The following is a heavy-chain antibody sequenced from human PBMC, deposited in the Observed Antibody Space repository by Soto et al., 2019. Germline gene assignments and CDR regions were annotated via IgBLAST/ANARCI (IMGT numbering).Heavy chain of an antibody. CDR2: INEDGSKE. CDR3: ATVFGDGS. J-gene: IGHJ5*02. Sequence: GGSLRLSCVASGFTFSSNWVHLVRQAPGKGLEWVATINEDGSKEYYVDSVKGRFTISGDNAKNSLYLQMNLLRAEDTAMYYCATVFGDGSWGQGALVTVSS. V-gene: IGHV3-7*03. CDR1: GFTFSSNW. D-gene: IGHD3-10*02.